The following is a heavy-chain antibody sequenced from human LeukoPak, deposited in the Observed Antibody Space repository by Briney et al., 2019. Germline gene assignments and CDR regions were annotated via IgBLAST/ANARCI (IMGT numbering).Heavy chain of an antibody. CDR2: INHSGST. V-gene: IGHV4-34*01. CDR3: ARARIAAAYYYYYYMDV. J-gene: IGHJ6*03. Sequence: SETLSLTCAVYGGSFSGYYWSWIRQPPGKGLEWIGEINHSGSTNYNPSLKSRVSISVDTSKSQFSLKLSSVTAADTAVYYCARARIAAAYYYYYYMDVWGKGTTVTVSS. CDR1: GGSFSGYY. D-gene: IGHD6-13*01.